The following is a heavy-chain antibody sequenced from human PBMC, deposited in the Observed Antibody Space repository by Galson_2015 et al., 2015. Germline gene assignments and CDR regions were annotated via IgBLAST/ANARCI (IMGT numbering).Heavy chain of an antibody. CDR3: ARANTAMDLSYYFDY. CDR1: GGSISSGSYY. V-gene: IGHV4-61*02. D-gene: IGHD5-18*01. CDR2: IYTSGGT. Sequence: TLSLTCTVSGGSISSGSYYWSWIRQPAGKGLEWIGRIYTSGGTNYNPSLKSRVTISVDTSKNQFSLKLSSVTAADTAVYYCARANTAMDLSYYFDYWGQGTLVTVSS. J-gene: IGHJ4*02.